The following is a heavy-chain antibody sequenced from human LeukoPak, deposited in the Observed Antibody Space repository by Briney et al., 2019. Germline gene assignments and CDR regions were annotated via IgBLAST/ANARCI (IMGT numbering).Heavy chain of an antibody. V-gene: IGHV3-15*07. CDR3: TTSYYDSSGYYAFDP. D-gene: IGHD3-22*01. J-gene: IGHJ5*02. CDR1: GFTFSSYS. Sequence: PGGSLRLSCAASGFTFSSYSMNWVRQAPGKGLEWVGRIKSKTDGGTTDYAAPVKGRFTISRDDSKNTLYLQMNSLKTEDTAVYYCTTSYYDSSGYYAFDPWGQGTLVTVSS. CDR2: IKSKTDGGTT.